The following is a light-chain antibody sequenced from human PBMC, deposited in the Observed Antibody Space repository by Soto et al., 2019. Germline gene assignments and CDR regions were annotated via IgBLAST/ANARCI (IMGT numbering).Light chain of an antibody. Sequence: QSVLTQPASVSGSPGQSITISCTGTSSDVGGYNYVSWYQQHPGKAPKLMIYEVSNRPSGVSNRFSGSKSGNTASLTISGLQAEDEAAYYCSSYTRSSTLVFGTGTRSP. J-gene: IGLJ1*01. V-gene: IGLV2-14*01. CDR3: SSYTRSSTLV. CDR2: EVS. CDR1: SSDVGGYNY.